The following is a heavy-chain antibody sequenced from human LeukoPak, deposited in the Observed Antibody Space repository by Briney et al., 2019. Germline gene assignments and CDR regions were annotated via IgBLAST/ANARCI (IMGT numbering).Heavy chain of an antibody. CDR1: GYTFTSYA. V-gene: IGHV7-4-1*02. J-gene: IGHJ4*02. CDR2: INTNTGNP. CDR3: ARADDSSGYFILGHRKKYFDY. Sequence: ASVKVSCKASGYTFTSYAMNWVRQAPGQGLEWMGWINTNTGNPTYAQGFTGRFVFSLDTSVSTAYLQISSLKAEDTAVYYCARADDSSGYFILGHRKKYFDYWGQGTLVTVSS. D-gene: IGHD3-22*01.